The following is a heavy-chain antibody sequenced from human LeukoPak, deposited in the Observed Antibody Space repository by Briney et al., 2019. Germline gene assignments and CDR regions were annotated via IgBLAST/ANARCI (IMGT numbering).Heavy chain of an antibody. J-gene: IGHJ4*02. CDR2: IYTSGST. D-gene: IGHD2-15*01. V-gene: IGHV4-61*02. CDR3: ARVDHSWQQVDY. CDR1: GGSISSGSYY. Sequence: PSQTLSLTCTVSGGSISSGSYYWSWIRQPAGKGLEWIGRIYTSGSTNYNPSLKSRVTISVDTSKNQFSLKLSSVTAADTAVYYCARVDHSWQQVDYWGQGTLVTVSS.